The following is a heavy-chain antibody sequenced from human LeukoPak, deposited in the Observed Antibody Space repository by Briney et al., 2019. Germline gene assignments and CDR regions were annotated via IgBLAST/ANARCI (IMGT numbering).Heavy chain of an antibody. J-gene: IGHJ6*03. CDR2: IYPGDSDT. D-gene: IGHD5-18*01. CDR3: ARHRGYSYGYKQGTPPYYYYYMDV. CDR1: GYSFTSYW. V-gene: IGHV5-51*01. Sequence: GEALKISCKGSGYSFTSYWIGWVRQMPGKGLEWMGIIYPGDSDTRYSPSFQGQVTISADKSISTAYLRWSSLKASDTAMYYCARHRGYSYGYKQGTPPYYYYYMDVWGKGTTVTVSS.